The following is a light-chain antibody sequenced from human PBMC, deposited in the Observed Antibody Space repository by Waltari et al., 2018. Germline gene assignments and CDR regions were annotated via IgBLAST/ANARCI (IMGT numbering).Light chain of an antibody. CDR1: QSSVYSDGNTY. CDR2: KIS. Sequence: DVVMTQSPLSLPVNLGQPASFSCRSGQSSVYSDGNTYLSWFHQRPGQSPRRLIYKISSRYYGDPDRFSSSGSVTDCTLKISWVEAEDVGVYYCMQAVHWPYTFGQGTKLEIK. J-gene: IGKJ2*01. CDR3: MQAVHWPYT. V-gene: IGKV2-30*01.